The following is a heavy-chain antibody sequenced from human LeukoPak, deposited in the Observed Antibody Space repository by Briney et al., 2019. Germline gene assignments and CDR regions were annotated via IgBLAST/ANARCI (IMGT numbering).Heavy chain of an antibody. D-gene: IGHD1/OR15-1a*01. CDR3: AKGTKPVMTIPDY. V-gene: IGHV3-33*06. CDR2: IWYDGSNK. Sequence: GSLRLSCAASGFTFSSYGMRWVRQAPGKGLEWVAVIWYDGSNKYYADSVKGRFTISRDNSKNTLYLQMNSLRAEDTAVYYCAKGTKPVMTIPDYWGQGILVTVSS. J-gene: IGHJ4*02. CDR1: GFTFSSYG.